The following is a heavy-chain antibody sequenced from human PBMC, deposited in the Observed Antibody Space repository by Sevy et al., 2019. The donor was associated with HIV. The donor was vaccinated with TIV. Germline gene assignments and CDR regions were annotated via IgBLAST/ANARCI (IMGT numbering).Heavy chain of an antibody. D-gene: IGHD3-22*01. Sequence: GGSRLSCAGSGFTFSSYWMHWVRQAPGKGLVWVSRISGDVSSTTYADSVKGRFTISRDNAKNTLFLQMNSLRAEDSAVYFCARDPDSGGYSKMDVWGQGTPVTVSS. CDR3: ARDPDSGGYSKMDV. J-gene: IGHJ6*02. V-gene: IGHV3-74*01. CDR2: ISGDVSST. CDR1: GFTFSSYW.